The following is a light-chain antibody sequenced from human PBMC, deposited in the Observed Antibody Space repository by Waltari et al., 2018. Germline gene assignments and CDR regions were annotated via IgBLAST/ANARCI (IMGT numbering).Light chain of an antibody. CDR2: AAS. Sequence: LSCRAVQSVGRPLAWYQLKPGQAPRLLIYAASTRATGIPDRFSGSGSGTDFSLTISRLEPEDFAVYFCQHYVRLPATFGQGTRVEIK. V-gene: IGKV3-20*01. CDR3: QHYVRLPAT. J-gene: IGKJ1*01. CDR1: QSVGRP.